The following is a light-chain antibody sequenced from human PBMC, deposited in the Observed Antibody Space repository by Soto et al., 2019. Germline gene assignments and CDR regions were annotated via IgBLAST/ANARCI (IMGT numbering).Light chain of an antibody. V-gene: IGLV1-47*01. Sequence: QSVLTQSPSASGTPGQRVTISCSGSASTIGRNYVYWYQQLPGTAPKLLIYRNSQRPSGVPDRFSGSKSGTSGSLAISGLRSEDEADYYCAAWDDNLSGLYVFGAGTKVTVL. CDR1: ASTIGRNY. CDR2: RNS. J-gene: IGLJ1*01. CDR3: AAWDDNLSGLYV.